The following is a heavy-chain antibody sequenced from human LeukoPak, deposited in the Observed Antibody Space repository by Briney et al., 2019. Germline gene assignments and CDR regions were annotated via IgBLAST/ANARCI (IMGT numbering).Heavy chain of an antibody. V-gene: IGHV1-8*01. CDR2: MNPNSGNT. D-gene: IGHD3-10*01. J-gene: IGHJ4*02. CDR3: ARGTYYYGSGSLMFDY. Sequence: GASVKVSCKASGYTFTSYDINWVRQATGQGLEWMGWMNPNSGNTGYAQKFQGRVTMTRNTSISTAYMELSSLRSEDTAVYYCARGTYYYGSGSLMFDYWGQGTLVTVSS. CDR1: GYTFTSYD.